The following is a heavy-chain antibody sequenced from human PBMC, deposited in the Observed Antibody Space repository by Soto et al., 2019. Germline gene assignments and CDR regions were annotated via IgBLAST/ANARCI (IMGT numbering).Heavy chain of an antibody. Sequence: GGSLRLSCAASGFTFSSYSMNWVRQAPGKGLEWVSYISSSSSTIYYADSVKGRFTISRDNAKNSLYLQMNSLRAEDTDVYYCVRKAATEWDGSGSYYAFDIWGQGTMVTVSS. V-gene: IGHV3-48*04. CDR3: VRKAATEWDGSGSYYAFDI. CDR2: ISSSSSTI. J-gene: IGHJ3*02. CDR1: GFTFSSYS. D-gene: IGHD3-10*01.